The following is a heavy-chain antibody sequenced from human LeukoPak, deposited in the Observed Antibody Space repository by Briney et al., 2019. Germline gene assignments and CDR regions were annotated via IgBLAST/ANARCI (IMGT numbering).Heavy chain of an antibody. Sequence: GGSLRLSCTASGFTFSNYDMSWVRQAPGKGLEWVSAILASGGSTYYADSVQGRFTVSRDNSKSTLYLQMNSLRAEDTALYYCAKWGDYDFLTGYYVPDYWGQGTLVTVSS. V-gene: IGHV3-23*01. D-gene: IGHD3-9*01. CDR2: ILASGGST. J-gene: IGHJ4*02. CDR3: AKWGDYDFLTGYYVPDY. CDR1: GFTFSNYD.